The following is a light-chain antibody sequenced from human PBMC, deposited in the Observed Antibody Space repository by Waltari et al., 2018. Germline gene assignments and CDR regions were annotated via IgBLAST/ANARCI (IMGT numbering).Light chain of an antibody. Sequence: DIQMTQSPSSLSASVGDRVTITCRASQGITNDLAWYQQKPGETPKLLIYEESSLQSGIPSLFSGSGSGTDFTLTISSLQSEDFATYYCQHYYSTPYSFGQGTKVEIK. V-gene: IGKV1-NL1*01. CDR2: EES. CDR3: QHYYSTPYS. CDR1: QGITND. J-gene: IGKJ2*03.